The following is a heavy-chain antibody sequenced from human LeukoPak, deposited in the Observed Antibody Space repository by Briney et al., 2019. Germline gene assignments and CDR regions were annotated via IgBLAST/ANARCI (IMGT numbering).Heavy chain of an antibody. D-gene: IGHD5-18*01. J-gene: IGHJ4*02. CDR1: GGSFSGYY. CDR2: INHSGST. CDR3: ASGDTAMVSPFDY. Sequence: SETLSLTCAVYGGSFSGYYWSWIRPPPGKGLEWIGEINHSGSTNYNPSLTSRVTITVDTSKNQFSLKLSSVTAADTAVYYCASGDTAMVSPFDYWGQGTLVTVSS. V-gene: IGHV4-34*01.